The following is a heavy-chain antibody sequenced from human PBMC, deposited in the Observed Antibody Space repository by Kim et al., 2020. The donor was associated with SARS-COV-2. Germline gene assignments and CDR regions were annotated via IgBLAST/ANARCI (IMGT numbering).Heavy chain of an antibody. J-gene: IGHJ4*02. CDR2: IRSKANSYAT. D-gene: IGHD6-13*01. Sequence: GGSLRLSCAASGFTFSGSAMHWVRQASGKGLEWVGRIRSKANSYATAYAASVKGRFTISRDDSKNTAYLQMNSLKTEDTAVYYCTTQEQQAGYWGQGTLVTVSS. CDR1: GFTFSGSA. CDR3: TTQEQQAGY. V-gene: IGHV3-73*01.